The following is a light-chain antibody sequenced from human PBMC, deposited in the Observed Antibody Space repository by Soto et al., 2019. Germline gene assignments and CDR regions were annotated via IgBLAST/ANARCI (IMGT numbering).Light chain of an antibody. V-gene: IGLV2-14*01. J-gene: IGLJ1*01. Sequence: QSALTQPASVSGSPGQSITISCTGTSSDVGGYNYVSWYQQHPGKAPKLMIYEVSNRPSGVSNRISGYKSGNTASLTISGLQAEDEADYYCSSYTSSSPYVFGTGTKVTVL. CDR2: EVS. CDR3: SSYTSSSPYV. CDR1: SSDVGGYNY.